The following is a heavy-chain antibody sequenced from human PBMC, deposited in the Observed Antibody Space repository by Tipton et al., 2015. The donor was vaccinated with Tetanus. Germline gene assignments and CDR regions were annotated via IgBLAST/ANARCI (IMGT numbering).Heavy chain of an antibody. CDR1: GGSFSGFY. CDR2: INHRGGT. CDR3: ARAANNSRRRGYDV. V-gene: IGHV4-34*01. D-gene: IGHD2/OR15-2a*01. Sequence: TLSLTCAVSGGSFSGFYWSWIRQPPGKGLEWIGEINHRGGTSYNPSLKSRVTISVDTSKSQVSLRLTSVTAADTAIYYCARAANNSRRRGYDVWGQGTKVIVSS. J-gene: IGHJ3*01.